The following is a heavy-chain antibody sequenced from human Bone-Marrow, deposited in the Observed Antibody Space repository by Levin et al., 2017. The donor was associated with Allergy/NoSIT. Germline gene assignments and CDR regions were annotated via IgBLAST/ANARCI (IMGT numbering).Heavy chain of an antibody. Sequence: GGSLRLSCAASGFTFGDYAMNWVRQAPGKGLEWVSGIGGSGYSIHYADSVKGRFTISRDNSKNTLYLEMNSLRAEDTAVYYCARDGVRLRFLDNMNWFDPWGQGTLVTVSS. CDR1: GFTFGDYA. CDR2: IGGSGYSI. D-gene: IGHD3-3*01. V-gene: IGHV3-23*01. J-gene: IGHJ5*02. CDR3: ARDGVRLRFLDNMNWFDP.